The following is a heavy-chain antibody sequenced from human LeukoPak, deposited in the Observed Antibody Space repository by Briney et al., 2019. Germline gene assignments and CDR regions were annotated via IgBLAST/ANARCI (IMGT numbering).Heavy chain of an antibody. Sequence: GGSLRLSCAASGFTFSSYGMHWVRQAPGKGLEWVAAISYDGSNKYYADSVKGRFTISRDNSKNTLYLQMNSLRAEDTAVYYCAKDYGDYAIDYWGQGTLVTVSS. V-gene: IGHV3-30*18. CDR2: ISYDGSNK. CDR1: GFTFSSYG. CDR3: AKDYGDYAIDY. D-gene: IGHD4-17*01. J-gene: IGHJ4*02.